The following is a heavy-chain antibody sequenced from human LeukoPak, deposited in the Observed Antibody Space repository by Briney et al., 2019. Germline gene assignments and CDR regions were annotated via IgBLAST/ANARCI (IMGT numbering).Heavy chain of an antibody. CDR2: ISGSGGST. J-gene: IGHJ3*02. Sequence: GGSLRLSCAASGFTFSSYAMSWVRQAPGKGLEWVSAISGSGGSTYYADSVKGRFTISRDNSKNTLYLQMNSLRAEDTAVYYCAKMGDFWSGYYRRRYDAFDIWGQGTMVTVSS. CDR3: AKMGDFWSGYYRRRYDAFDI. CDR1: GFTFSSYA. V-gene: IGHV3-23*01. D-gene: IGHD3-3*01.